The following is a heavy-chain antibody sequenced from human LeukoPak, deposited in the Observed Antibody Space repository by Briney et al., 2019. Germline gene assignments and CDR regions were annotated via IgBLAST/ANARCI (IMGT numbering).Heavy chain of an antibody. CDR2: INPSGGST. J-gene: IGHJ4*02. V-gene: IGHV1-46*01. Sequence: ASVKVSCKASGYTFTSYYMHWVRQAPGQGLEWMGIINPSGGSTSYAQKFQGRVTMTRDTSISTAYMELSRLRSDDTAVYYCARDFYGSGSYLPFDYWGQGTLVTVSS. D-gene: IGHD3-10*01. CDR3: ARDFYGSGSYLPFDY. CDR1: GYTFTSYY.